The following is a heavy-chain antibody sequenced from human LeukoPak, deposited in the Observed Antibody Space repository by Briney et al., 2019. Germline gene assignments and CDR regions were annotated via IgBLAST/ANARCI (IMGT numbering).Heavy chain of an antibody. CDR3: AKGPGYYDFWSGYSGQTHFDY. D-gene: IGHD3-3*01. J-gene: IGHJ4*02. V-gene: IGHV3-23*01. CDR1: GFTFSSYA. Sequence: GGSLRLSCAASGFTFSSYAMSWVRQAPGKGLEWVSAISGSGGSTYYADSVKGRFTISRDNSKNTLYLQMNSLRAEDTAVYYCAKGPGYYDFWSGYSGQTHFDYWGQGTLVTVSS. CDR2: ISGSGGST.